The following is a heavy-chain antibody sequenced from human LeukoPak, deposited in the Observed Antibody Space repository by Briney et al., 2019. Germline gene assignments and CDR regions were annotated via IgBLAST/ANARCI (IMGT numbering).Heavy chain of an antibody. CDR2: IRSKTFGVTT. Sequence: GGSLRLSCTSSGFTFGTYAVSWFRQAPGKGLEWVAFIRSKTFGVTTEYAASVKGRFTISRDDSKSIAYLQMNSLKTEDTAVYYCTRYSGRTDYWGQGTLVSVSS. CDR1: GFTFGTYA. V-gene: IGHV3-49*03. D-gene: IGHD5-18*01. CDR3: TRYSGRTDY. J-gene: IGHJ4*02.